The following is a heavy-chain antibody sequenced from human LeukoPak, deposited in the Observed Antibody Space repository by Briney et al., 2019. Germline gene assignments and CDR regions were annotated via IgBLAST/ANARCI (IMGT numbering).Heavy chain of an antibody. CDR2: IYSGGST. V-gene: IGHV3-66*01. CDR1: GFTDSNHY. D-gene: IGHD5-18*01. Sequence: GGSLRLSCAASGFTDSNHYMSWVRQAPGKGLEWVSVIYSGGSTYYADSVKGRFTISRDNSKNTLYLQMNSLRAEDTAVYYCARVLDTDMVYFDHWGQGTLVTVSS. CDR3: ARVLDTDMVYFDH. J-gene: IGHJ4*02.